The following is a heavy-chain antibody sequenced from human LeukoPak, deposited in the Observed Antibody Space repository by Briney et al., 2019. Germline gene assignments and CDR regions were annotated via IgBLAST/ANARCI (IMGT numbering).Heavy chain of an antibody. CDR1: GYTFTGYY. CDR3: ARARDQFYYDSSGYYP. D-gene: IGHD3-22*01. V-gene: IGHV1-2*02. Sequence: ASVKVSCKASGYTFTGYYMHWVRQAPGQGLEWMGWINPNSGGTNYAQKFQGRVTMTRDTSISTAYMELRTLRSDDTAVYYCARARDQFYYDSSGYYPWGQGTLVTVSS. CDR2: INPNSGGT. J-gene: IGHJ5*02.